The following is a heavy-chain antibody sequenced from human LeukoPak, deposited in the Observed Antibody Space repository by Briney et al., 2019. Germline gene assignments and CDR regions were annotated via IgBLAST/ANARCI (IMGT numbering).Heavy chain of an antibody. CDR3: ASDSLEVVTYFDY. J-gene: IGHJ4*02. CDR1: GFTFSSYS. V-gene: IGHV3-48*04. D-gene: IGHD3-22*01. Sequence: PGGSLRLSCAASGFTFSSYSMNWVGQAPGKGLEWVSYISSSSSTTYYADSVKGRFTISRDNAKNTLYLQMNSLRAEDTAVYFCASDSLEVVTYFDYWGQGTLVTVSS. CDR2: ISSSSSTT.